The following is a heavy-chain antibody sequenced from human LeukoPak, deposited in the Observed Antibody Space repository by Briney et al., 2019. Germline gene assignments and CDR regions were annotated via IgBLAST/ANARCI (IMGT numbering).Heavy chain of an antibody. CDR1: GFTFSSYA. J-gene: IGHJ4*02. CDR2: ISGSGGST. D-gene: IGHD2-2*01. CDR3: ARDFIPDCSSTSCRDY. Sequence: PGGSLRLSCAASGFTFSSYAMSWVRQAPGKGLEWVSAISGSGGSTYYADSVKGRFTISRDNAKNSLYLQMNSLRAEDTAVYYCARDFIPDCSSTSCRDYWGQGTLVTVSS. V-gene: IGHV3-23*01.